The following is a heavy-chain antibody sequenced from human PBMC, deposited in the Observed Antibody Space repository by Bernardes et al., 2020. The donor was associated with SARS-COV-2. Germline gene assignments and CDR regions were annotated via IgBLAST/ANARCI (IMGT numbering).Heavy chain of an antibody. J-gene: IGHJ6*02. Sequence: ASVKVSCKASGYTFTSYGISWVRQAPGQGLEWMGWISAYNGNTNYAQKLQGRVTMTTDTSTSTAYMELRSLRSDDTAVYYCARDRGYDILTGYYAQGYGMDVWGQGTTVTVSS. D-gene: IGHD3-9*01. CDR1: GYTFTSYG. CDR3: ARDRGYDILTGYYAQGYGMDV. CDR2: ISAYNGNT. V-gene: IGHV1-18*04.